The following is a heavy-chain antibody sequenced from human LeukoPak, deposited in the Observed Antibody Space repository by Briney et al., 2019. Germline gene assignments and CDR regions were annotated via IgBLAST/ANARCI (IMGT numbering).Heavy chain of an antibody. V-gene: IGHV3-48*03. CDR3: ARLDASGLDY. CDR2: ISGSGRTI. Sequence: PGGSLRLSCAASGISLSRYWMSWVRQAPGKGLEWVSYISGSGRTIYYANSVKGRFTISRDNAKNSLYLQMNSLRADDTAVYYCARLDASGLDYWGQGTLVTVSS. CDR1: GISLSRYW. J-gene: IGHJ4*02. D-gene: IGHD6-19*01.